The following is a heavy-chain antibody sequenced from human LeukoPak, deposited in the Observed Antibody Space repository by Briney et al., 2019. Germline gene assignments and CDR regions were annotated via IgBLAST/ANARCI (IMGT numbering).Heavy chain of an antibody. D-gene: IGHD2-15*01. J-gene: IGHJ5*02. CDR2: TYPGDSNT. CDR3: VRSPACSSGTCYPNWFDP. CDR1: GYSFTNNW. Sequence: GESLKISCKSSGYSFTNNWIGWVRQMPGKGLEWMGITYPGDSNTRYSPSFQGQVTISADKSISSAYLQWSSLKASDTAMYYCVRSPACSSGTCYPNWFDPWGQGTLVTVSS. V-gene: IGHV5-51*01.